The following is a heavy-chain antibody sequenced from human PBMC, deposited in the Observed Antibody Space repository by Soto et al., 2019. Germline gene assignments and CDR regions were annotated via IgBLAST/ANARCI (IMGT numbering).Heavy chain of an antibody. J-gene: IGHJ4*02. D-gene: IGHD2-2*01. CDR3: AKGYEAYHFDS. CDR1: GYTFTNHY. Sequence: QVQLVQSGAEVKKPGASVKVSCKASGYTFTNHYMHWVRQAPGQGPEWMGIINTSSGSTSYAQKFQGRVAMTRDTSTSTAYMELSSLRSDDTAVYYCAKGYEAYHFDSWGQGTLVTVSS. V-gene: IGHV1-46*01. CDR2: INTSSGST.